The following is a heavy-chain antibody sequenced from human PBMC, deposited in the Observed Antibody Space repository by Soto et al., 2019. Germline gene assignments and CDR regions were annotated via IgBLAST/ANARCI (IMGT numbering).Heavy chain of an antibody. CDR3: GRGSGRYDGILRVDY. CDR2: IYSGGNT. CDR1: GFTVSSNY. V-gene: IGHV3-53*02. D-gene: IGHD2-15*01. Sequence: EVQLVETGGGLIQPGASLRLCCAASGFTVSSNYMNWVRQAPGKGLEWVSVIYSGGNTYYADSVKGRFTISRDNSKNTLSLQMNGLRAEDTAVYYCGRGSGRYDGILRVDYWGQGTLVTVSS. J-gene: IGHJ4*02.